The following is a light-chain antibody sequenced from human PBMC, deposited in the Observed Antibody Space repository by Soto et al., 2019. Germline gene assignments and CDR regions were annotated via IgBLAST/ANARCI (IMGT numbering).Light chain of an antibody. Sequence: EIVMTQSPATLSVSPGERATLSCRASQSVSSSLAWYQQKPGQAPRLLIYGASTRATGIPARFSGSGSETEFTLTISSLQSEDCAVYYCQQYNNWWTFGQGTKVEIK. V-gene: IGKV3-15*01. J-gene: IGKJ1*01. CDR3: QQYNNWWT. CDR1: QSVSSS. CDR2: GAS.